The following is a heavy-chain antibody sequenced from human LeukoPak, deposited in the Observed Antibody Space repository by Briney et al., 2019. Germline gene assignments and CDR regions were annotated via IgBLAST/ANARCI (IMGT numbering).Heavy chain of an antibody. V-gene: IGHV3-7*01. D-gene: IGHD3-22*01. J-gene: IGHJ6*02. CDR2: IKQDGSEK. Sequence: SGGSLRLSCAASGFTFSSYWMSWVRQAPGKGLEWVANIKQDGSEKYYVDSVKGRFTISRDNAKNSLYLQMNSLRAEDTAVYYCARAAGWLSHYYYYGMDVWGQGTTVTVSS. CDR1: GFTFSSYW. CDR3: ARAAGWLSHYYYYGMDV.